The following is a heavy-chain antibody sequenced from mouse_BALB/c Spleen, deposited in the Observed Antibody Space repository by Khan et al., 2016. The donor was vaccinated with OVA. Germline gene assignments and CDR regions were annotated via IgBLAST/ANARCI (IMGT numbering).Heavy chain of an antibody. Sequence: VQLQESGPGLAAPSQSLSITCTISGFSLTTYGVHWVRQPPGKGLEWLVVIWSDGNTTYNSTLKSRLTITKDNSQSQVFLKMNSLQTDDTAIYFCARQPYYHYNIMDYWGQGTSVTVSS. CDR1: GFSLTTYG. V-gene: IGHV2-6-1*01. J-gene: IGHJ4*01. D-gene: IGHD2-10*01. CDR2: IWSDGNT. CDR3: ARQPYYHYNIMDY.